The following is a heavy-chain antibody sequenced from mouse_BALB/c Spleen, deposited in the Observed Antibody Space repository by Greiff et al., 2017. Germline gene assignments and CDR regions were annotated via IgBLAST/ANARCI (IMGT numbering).Heavy chain of an antibody. CDR2: IYPGSGST. Sequence: LQQPGSELVRPGASVKLSCKASGYTFTSYWMHWVKQRHGQGLEWIGNIYPGSGSTNYDEKFKGKATLTSDKSSSTAYMELSSLTSEDSAVYYCAQGVVAKDYWGQGTTLTVSS. CDR1: GYTFTSYW. CDR3: AQGVVAKDY. V-gene: IGHV1S22*01. D-gene: IGHD1-1*01. J-gene: IGHJ2*01.